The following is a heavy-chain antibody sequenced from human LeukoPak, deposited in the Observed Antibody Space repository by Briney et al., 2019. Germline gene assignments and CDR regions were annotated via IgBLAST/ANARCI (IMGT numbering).Heavy chain of an antibody. Sequence: GASVKVSCKASGYTFTGYYMHWVRQAPGQGLEWMGWINPNSGGTNYAQKFQGRVTMTRDTSISTAYMELSRLRSDDTAVYYCARAGITIFGVVSGTDYRGQGTLVTVSS. J-gene: IGHJ4*02. CDR3: ARAGITIFGVVSGTDY. D-gene: IGHD3-3*01. CDR1: GYTFTGYY. V-gene: IGHV1-2*02. CDR2: INPNSGGT.